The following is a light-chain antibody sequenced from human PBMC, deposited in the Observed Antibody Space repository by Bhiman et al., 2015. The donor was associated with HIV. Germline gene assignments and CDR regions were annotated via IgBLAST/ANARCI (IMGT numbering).Light chain of an antibody. CDR2: RNN. CDR3: CSKGDTHIYF. Sequence: QSVLTQPPSASGTPGQTVIILCSGGMSDIGGNTVNWYQQFPGMAPKLLIYRNNQRPSGVSGRFSGSKSGNTASLTITGLQSEDEAEYYCCSKGDTHIYFFGTGTKVNVL. V-gene: IGLV1-44*01. CDR1: MSDIGGNT. J-gene: IGLJ1*01.